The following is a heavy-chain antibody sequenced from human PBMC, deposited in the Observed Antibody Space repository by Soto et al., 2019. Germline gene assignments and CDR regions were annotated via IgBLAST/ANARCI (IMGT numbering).Heavy chain of an antibody. V-gene: IGHV4-59*01. CDR3: ARAFAGFGAYWYFDL. Sequence: SETLSLTCTVSGGSITDYYWSWIRQPPGKALEWIGYGYHSVSIHYNPSLKTRVTISVDTSENHFSLRLSSVTAADIAVYYCARAFAGFGAYWYFDLWGRGTLVTISS. CDR2: GYHSVSI. CDR1: GGSITDYY. D-gene: IGHD3-16*01. J-gene: IGHJ2*01.